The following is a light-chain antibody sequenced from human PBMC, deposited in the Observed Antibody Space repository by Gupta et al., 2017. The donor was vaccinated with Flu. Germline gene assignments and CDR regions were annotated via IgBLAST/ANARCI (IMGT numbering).Light chain of an antibody. Sequence: SSVNSGSNTVTWYQQVPGTAPKFLIYSNNERPSGVPDRFSGSKSGTSASLAISGLQSEDEADYYCAAWDDSLNAVVIGGGTKLTVL. CDR3: AAWDDSLNAVV. CDR1: SVNSGSNT. V-gene: IGLV1-44*01. CDR2: SNN. J-gene: IGLJ2*01.